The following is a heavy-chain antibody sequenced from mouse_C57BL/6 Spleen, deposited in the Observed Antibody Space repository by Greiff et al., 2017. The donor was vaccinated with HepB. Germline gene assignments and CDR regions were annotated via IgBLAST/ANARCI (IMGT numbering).Heavy chain of an antibody. CDR3: ARAYSNRDYYAMDY. V-gene: IGHV2-6*03. CDR1: GFSLTSYG. J-gene: IGHJ4*01. D-gene: IGHD2-5*01. Sequence: VKLMESGPGLVAPSQRLSITCTVSGFSLTSYGVHWVRQPPGKGLEWLVVIWSDGSTTYNSALKSRLSISKDNSKSQVFLKMNSLQTDDTAMYYCARAYSNRDYYAMDYWGQGTSVTVSS. CDR2: IWSDGST.